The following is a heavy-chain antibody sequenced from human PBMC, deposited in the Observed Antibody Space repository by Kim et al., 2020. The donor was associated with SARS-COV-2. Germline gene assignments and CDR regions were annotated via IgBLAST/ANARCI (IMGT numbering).Heavy chain of an antibody. Sequence: GGSLRLSCVASGFIISTYWMTWVRQPPGKGLEWVANIKGNGSEAYYADSVKGRFTISRDNAKNSLYLQMNSLRAEDTAVYYCMRDAETDWGQGHVAIVTS. CDR1: GFIISTYW. V-gene: IGHV3-7*01. CDR2: IKGNGSEA. J-gene: IGHJ4*02. CDR3: MRDAETD.